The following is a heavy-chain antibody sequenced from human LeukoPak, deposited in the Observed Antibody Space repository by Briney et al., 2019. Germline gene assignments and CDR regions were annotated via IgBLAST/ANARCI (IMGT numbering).Heavy chain of an antibody. Sequence: GGSLRPSCAASAFTFSSYAMSWVRQAPGKGLEWVSATNGSVGSTYYADSVKGRFTISRDNSKNQLYLQMNSLRAQDTAVYYCAKDGYCSSTSCYAGDAFDIWGQGTMVTVSS. J-gene: IGHJ3*02. V-gene: IGHV3-23*01. CDR1: AFTFSSYA. CDR3: AKDGYCSSTSCYAGDAFDI. D-gene: IGHD2-2*03. CDR2: TNGSVGST.